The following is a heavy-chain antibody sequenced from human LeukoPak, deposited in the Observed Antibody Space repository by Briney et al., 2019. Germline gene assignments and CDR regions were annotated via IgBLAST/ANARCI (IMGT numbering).Heavy chain of an antibody. Sequence: PGGSLRLSCAASGFTFSSYGMHWVRQAPGKGLEWVSAINGGGGSTYYADSVKGRFTISRDNSKNTLYLQMNSLRAEDTAVYYCAPKVVGSAPFDYWGQGTLVTVSS. CDR2: INGGGGST. J-gene: IGHJ4*02. CDR1: GFTFSSYG. CDR3: APKVVGSAPFDY. V-gene: IGHV3-23*01. D-gene: IGHD2-15*01.